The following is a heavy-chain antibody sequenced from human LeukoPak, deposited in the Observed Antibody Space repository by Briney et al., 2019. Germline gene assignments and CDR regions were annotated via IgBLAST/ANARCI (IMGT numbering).Heavy chain of an antibody. CDR2: IYDSGST. J-gene: IGHJ4*02. Sequence: SQTLSLTCTVSGGSISSGGYYWSWIRQHPGKGLESIGYIYDSGSTYYNPSRKSRVTISVDASKNQFSLKLSSVTAADTAVYYCARAAVGYCSSTSCYPYYFDYWGQGNLVTVSS. CDR3: ARAAVGYCSSTSCYPYYFDY. CDR1: GGSISSGGYY. D-gene: IGHD2-2*01. V-gene: IGHV4-31*03.